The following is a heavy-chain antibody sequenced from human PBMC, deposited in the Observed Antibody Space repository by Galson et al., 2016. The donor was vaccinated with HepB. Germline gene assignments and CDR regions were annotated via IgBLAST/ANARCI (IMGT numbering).Heavy chain of an antibody. CDR1: GGSISSDYW. D-gene: IGHD6-19*01. CDR2: IDHSGIT. Sequence: SETLSLTCDVSGGSISSDYWWSWVRQPPGKGLEWIGEIDHSGITNFRTSPKSRVTMSIDKSKKQFSLNLNSVTAAASDVYYCARDPISVTGHDCWGQGILVTVSS. CDR3: ARDPISVTGHDC. V-gene: IGHV4-4*02. J-gene: IGHJ4*02.